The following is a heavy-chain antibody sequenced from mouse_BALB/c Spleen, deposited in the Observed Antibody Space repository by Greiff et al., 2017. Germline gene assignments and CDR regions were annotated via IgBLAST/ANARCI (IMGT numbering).Heavy chain of an antibody. CDR2: ISSGGSYT. CDR3: ARTTTAVADWYFDV. Sequence: EVQRVESGGGLVKPGGSLKLSCAASGFTFSSYAMSWVRQSPEKRLEWVAEISSGGSYTYYPDTVTGRFTISRDNAKNTLYLEMSSLRSEDTAMYYCARTTTAVADWYFDVWGAGTTVTVSS. J-gene: IGHJ1*01. CDR1: GFTFSSYA. D-gene: IGHD1-1*01. V-gene: IGHV5-9-4*01.